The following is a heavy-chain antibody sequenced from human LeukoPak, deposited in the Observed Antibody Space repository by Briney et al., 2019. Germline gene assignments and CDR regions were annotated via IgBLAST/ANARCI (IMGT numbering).Heavy chain of an antibody. CDR3: TTGGDFWSGRLEGFDY. CDR2: FKSKTDGGTT. D-gene: IGHD3-3*01. J-gene: IGHJ4*02. V-gene: IGHV3-15*07. CDR1: GFTFSNAW. Sequence: GGSLRLSCAASGFTFSNAWMNWVRQAPGKGLEWVGRFKSKTDGGTTDYAAPVKGRFTISRDDSKNTLYLQMNSLKTEDTAVYYCTTGGDFWSGRLEGFDYWGQGTLVTVSS.